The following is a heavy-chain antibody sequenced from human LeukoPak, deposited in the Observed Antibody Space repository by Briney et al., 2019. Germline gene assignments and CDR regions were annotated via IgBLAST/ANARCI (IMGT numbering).Heavy chain of an antibody. D-gene: IGHD5-24*01. CDR2: ISGSGGST. CDR1: GFTFSSYA. CDR3: AKSTEMATIIRLVYFDY. V-gene: IGHV3-23*01. J-gene: IGHJ4*02. Sequence: GGSLRLSCAASGFTFSSYAMSWVRQAPGKGLEWVSAISGSGGSTYYADSVKGRFTISRDNSKNTLYLQMNSLRAEDTAVYYCAKSTEMATIIRLVYFDYWGQGTLVTVSS.